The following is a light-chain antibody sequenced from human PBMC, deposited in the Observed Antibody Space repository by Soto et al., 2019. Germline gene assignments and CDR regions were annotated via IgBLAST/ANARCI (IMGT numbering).Light chain of an antibody. CDR1: SRDIGNYNY. V-gene: IGLV2-14*01. CDR2: EVT. J-gene: IGLJ3*02. Sequence: QSALTQPASVSGSPGQSITISCTGTSRDIGNYNYVSWYQQLPGKAPKLVIYEVTNRPSGTSNRFSGSKSGNTASLTISGLQAEDEADYYCSSFTNSILVFGGGTKLTVL. CDR3: SSFTNSILV.